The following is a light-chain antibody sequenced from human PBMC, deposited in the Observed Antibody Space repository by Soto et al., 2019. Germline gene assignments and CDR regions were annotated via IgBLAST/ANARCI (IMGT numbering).Light chain of an antibody. J-gene: IGLJ3*02. Sequence: QSALTQPASVSGSPGQSITICCTGTSSDVGGYNYVSWYQQHPGKAPKLMVYEVSNRPLGVSNRFSGSKSGNTASLTISGLQAEDEADYYCSSYTSSNTLVFGGGTKLTVL. V-gene: IGLV2-14*01. CDR1: SSDVGGYNY. CDR3: SSYTSSNTLV. CDR2: EVS.